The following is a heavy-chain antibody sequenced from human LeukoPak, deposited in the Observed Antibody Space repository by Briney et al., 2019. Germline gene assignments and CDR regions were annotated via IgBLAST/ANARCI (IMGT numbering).Heavy chain of an antibody. J-gene: IGHJ3*02. CDR1: GYSFTSYW. D-gene: IGHD4-23*01. CDR3: ARRFFIPVGAFDI. V-gene: IGHV5-51*01. Sequence: GESLKISCKGSGYSFTSYWIGWVRQMPGKGLEWMGIIYPGDSDTRYSPSFQGQVTISADKSISTACLQWSSLKASDTAMYYCARRFFIPVGAFDIWGQGTMVTVSS. CDR2: IYPGDSDT.